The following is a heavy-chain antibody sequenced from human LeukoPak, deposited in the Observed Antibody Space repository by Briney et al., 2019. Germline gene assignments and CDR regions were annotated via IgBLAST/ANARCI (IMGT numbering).Heavy chain of an antibody. CDR2: ISSSGSTI. J-gene: IGHJ5*02. CDR1: GFTFSSYE. D-gene: IGHD3-22*01. V-gene: IGHV3-48*03. CDR3: ARAGYYDSSGSRGFDP. Sequence: GGSLRLSCAASGFTFSSYEMNWVRQAPGKGLEWVSYISSSGSTIYYADSVKGRFTIPRDNAKNSLYLQMNSLRAEDTAVYYCARAGYYDSSGSRGFDPWGQGTLVTVSS.